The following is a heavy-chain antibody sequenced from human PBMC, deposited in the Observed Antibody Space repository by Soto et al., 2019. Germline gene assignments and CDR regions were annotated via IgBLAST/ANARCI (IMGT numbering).Heavy chain of an antibody. CDR1: GYTFTSSG. V-gene: IGHV1-18*01. D-gene: IGHD3-10*01. Sequence: ASVKVSCKASGYTFTSSGISWVRQAPGQGLEWMGWISAYNGNTNYAQKLQGRVTMTTDTSTSTAYMELRSLRSDDTAVYYCARVRGSEYYYYGMDVWGQGTTVTVSS. J-gene: IGHJ6*02. CDR2: ISAYNGNT. CDR3: ARVRGSEYYYYGMDV.